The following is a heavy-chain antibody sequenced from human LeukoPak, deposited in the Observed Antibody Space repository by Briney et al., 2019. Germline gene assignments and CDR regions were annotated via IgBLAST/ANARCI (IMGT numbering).Heavy chain of an antibody. Sequence: GGSLRLSCAASGFTFSSYWMSWVRQAPGKGLEWVANIKQDGSEKYYVDSVKGRFTISRDNAKNSLYLQMNSLRAEDTAVYYCARSRTSDYDILTGYSETNWFDPWGQGTLVTVSS. J-gene: IGHJ5*02. CDR1: GFTFSSYW. CDR3: ARSRTSDYDILTGYSETNWFDP. D-gene: IGHD3-9*01. V-gene: IGHV3-7*01. CDR2: IKQDGSEK.